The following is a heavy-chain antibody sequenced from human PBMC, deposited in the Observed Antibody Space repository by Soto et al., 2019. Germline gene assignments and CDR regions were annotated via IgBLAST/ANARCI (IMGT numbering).Heavy chain of an antibody. V-gene: IGHV3-30*03. CDR2: ISYDGSNK. D-gene: IGHD6-6*01. CDR3: AREGYIAARLDV. J-gene: IGHJ6*02. CDR1: GFTFSSYG. Sequence: GGSLRLSCAASGFTFSSYGMHWVRQAPGKGLEWVAVISYDGSNKYYADSVKGRFTISRDNSKNSLYLQMNSLRAEDTAVYYCAREGYIAARLDVWGQGTTVTVSS.